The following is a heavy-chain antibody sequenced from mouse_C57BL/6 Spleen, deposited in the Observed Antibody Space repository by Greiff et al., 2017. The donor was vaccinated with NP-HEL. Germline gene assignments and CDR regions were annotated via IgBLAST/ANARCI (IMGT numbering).Heavy chain of an antibody. CDR3: ARRSSGTSWYFGG. Sequence: EVQLVESGGDLVKPGGSLKLSCAASGFTFSSYGMSWVRQTPDKRLEWVATIRSGGSYTYYPESVKGRFPISRDNAKNTLYLQMSSLRSEDTAVYYCARRSSGTSWYFGGWGTGTTVTVSS. D-gene: IGHD1-3*01. V-gene: IGHV5-6*01. CDR1: GFTFSSYG. J-gene: IGHJ1*03. CDR2: IRSGGSYT.